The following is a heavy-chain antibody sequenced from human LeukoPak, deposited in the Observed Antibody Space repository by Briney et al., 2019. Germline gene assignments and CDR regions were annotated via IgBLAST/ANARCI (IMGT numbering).Heavy chain of an antibody. V-gene: IGHV1-18*01. Sequence: GASVKVSCKASGYTFTSYGISWVRQDPGQGLEWMGWISAYNGNTNYAQKLQARVTMTTDTSTSTAYMELRSLRSDDTAVYYCARDRGIVVVTASRGGRDVFDYWGQGTLVTVSS. CDR2: ISAYNGNT. CDR3: ARDRGIVVVTASRGGRDVFDY. J-gene: IGHJ4*02. CDR1: GYTFTSYG. D-gene: IGHD2-21*02.